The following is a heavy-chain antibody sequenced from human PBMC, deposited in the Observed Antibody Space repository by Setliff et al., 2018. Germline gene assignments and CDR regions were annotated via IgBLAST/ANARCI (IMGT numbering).Heavy chain of an antibody. CDR3: ARHHPPGIAVAGTLDY. J-gene: IGHJ4*02. D-gene: IGHD6-19*01. Sequence: GESLTISCKGSGYSFTSYWIGWVRQMPGKGLEWMGIIYPGDSDTRYSPSFQGQVTISADKSISTDYLQWSSLKASDTAMYYCARHHPPGIAVAGTLDYWGQGTLVTVSS. CDR2: IYPGDSDT. CDR1: GYSFTSYW. V-gene: IGHV5-51*01.